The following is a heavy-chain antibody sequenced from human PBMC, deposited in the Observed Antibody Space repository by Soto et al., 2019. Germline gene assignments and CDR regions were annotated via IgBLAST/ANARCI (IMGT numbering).Heavy chain of an antibody. CDR2: INPSGGST. D-gene: IGHD2-8*01. V-gene: IGHV1-46*01. CDR3: ARPPFPGCINAVCYPFDY. CDR1: GYTFTDYY. J-gene: IGHJ4*02. Sequence: QVQLVQSGAEVKKPGASVKVSCKASGYTFTDYYIHWVRQAPGQGLEWMGMINPSGGSTDYAQKSRGRVTMTRDTATDTVYMELSILRSEVTAVYYCARPPFPGCINAVCYPFDYWGQGTLVTVSS.